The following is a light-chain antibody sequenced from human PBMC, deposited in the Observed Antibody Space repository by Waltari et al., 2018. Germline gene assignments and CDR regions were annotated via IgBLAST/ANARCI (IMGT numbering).Light chain of an antibody. CDR3: QVWDSSNDHVV. J-gene: IGLJ3*02. V-gene: IGLV3-21*03. CDR2: EDS. Sequence: SYVLTQPPSVSVAPGKTASIPCWGDNIGSNTAHWYQQRPGQAPVLVVFEDSDRPSGIPERFSGSNSGNTATLTISRVEAGDEADYSCQVWDSSNDHVVFGGGTKLTVL. CDR1: NIGSNT.